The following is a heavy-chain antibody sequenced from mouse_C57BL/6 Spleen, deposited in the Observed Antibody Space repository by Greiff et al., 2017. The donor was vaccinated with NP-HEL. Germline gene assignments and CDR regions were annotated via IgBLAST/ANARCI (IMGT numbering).Heavy chain of an antibody. V-gene: IGHV5-17*01. CDR1: GFTFSDYG. CDR3: AREHYYGSSLPFDY. D-gene: IGHD1-1*01. Sequence: DVKLVESGGGLVKPGGSLKLSCAASGFTFSDYGMHWVRQAPEKGLEWVAYISSGSSTIYYADTVKGRFTISRDNAKNTLFLQMTSLRSEDTAMYYCAREHYYGSSLPFDYWGQGTTLTVSS. J-gene: IGHJ2*01. CDR2: ISSGSSTI.